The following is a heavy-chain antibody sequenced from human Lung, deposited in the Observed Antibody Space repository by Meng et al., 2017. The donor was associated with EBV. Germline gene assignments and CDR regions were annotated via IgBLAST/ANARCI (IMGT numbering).Heavy chain of an antibody. Sequence: VQVQESGRGLGKPSQTLSLTCTVSGGSISSGGYYWSWIRQPPGKGLEWIGNIYYSGSAYYNPSLKSRVTISVDTSKNHFSLKLSSVTAADTAVYYCAATVNDGYFDYWGQGTLVTVSS. CDR3: AATVNDGYFDY. J-gene: IGHJ4*02. CDR1: GGSISSGGYY. CDR2: IYYSGSA. V-gene: IGHV4-31*03. D-gene: IGHD4-11*01.